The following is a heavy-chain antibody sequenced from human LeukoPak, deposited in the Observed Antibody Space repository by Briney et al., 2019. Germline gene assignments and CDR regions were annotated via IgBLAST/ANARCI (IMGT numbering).Heavy chain of an antibody. CDR1: EFTFSSYG. CDR2: ISYDGSNK. Sequence: GRSLRLSCAASEFTFSSYGMHWVRQAPGKGLEWVAVISYDGSNKYYANSVKGRFTIARDNSKNTLYLQMGSLRAEDMAVYYCARGGPFQWELLVYWGQGTLVTVSS. CDR3: ARGGPFQWELLVY. J-gene: IGHJ4*02. D-gene: IGHD1-26*01. V-gene: IGHV3-30*03.